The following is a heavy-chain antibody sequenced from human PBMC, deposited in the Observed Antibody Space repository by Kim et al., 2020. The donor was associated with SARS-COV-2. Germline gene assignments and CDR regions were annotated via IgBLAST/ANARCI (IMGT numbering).Heavy chain of an antibody. D-gene: IGHD6-6*01. V-gene: IGHV1-8*01. J-gene: IGHJ6*02. CDR1: GYTFTSYD. Sequence: ASVKVSCKASGYTFTSYDINWVRQATGQGLESMGWMNPNSGNTGYAQKFQGRVTMTRNTSISTAYMELSSLRSEDTAVYYCARSQSTSIAALTPQTNYYYYGIDVWGQGTTVTVSS. CDR2: MNPNSGNT. CDR3: ARSQSTSIAALTPQTNYYYYGIDV.